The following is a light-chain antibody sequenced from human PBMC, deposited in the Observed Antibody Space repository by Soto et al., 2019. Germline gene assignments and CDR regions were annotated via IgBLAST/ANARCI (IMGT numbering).Light chain of an antibody. CDR2: EVS. J-gene: IGLJ1*01. CDR1: SSDIGTYNY. Sequence: QSALTQPASVSGSPGQSITISCTGTSSDIGTYNYVSWYQQHPGKAPKLMLYEVSNRPSGVSNRLFGSKSGNTASLTISGLQSEDDADYFCNSYTSSSTLYVFGTGTKVTLL. CDR3: NSYTSSSTLYV. V-gene: IGLV2-14*01.